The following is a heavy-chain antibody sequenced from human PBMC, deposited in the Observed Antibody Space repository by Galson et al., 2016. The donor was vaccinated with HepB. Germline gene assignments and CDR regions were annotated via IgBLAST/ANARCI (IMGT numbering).Heavy chain of an antibody. J-gene: IGHJ4*02. Sequence: SVKVSCKASGYTFTNYGINWVRQAPGQGLEWMGWFSAYNGNIKYTQKFQGRVTMTTDTSTSTAYMELRSLRSDDTAVYYCARWESYSNYEFDYWGQGTLVTVSS. CDR1: GYTFTNYG. CDR2: FSAYNGNI. V-gene: IGHV1-18*01. D-gene: IGHD4-11*01. CDR3: ARWESYSNYEFDY.